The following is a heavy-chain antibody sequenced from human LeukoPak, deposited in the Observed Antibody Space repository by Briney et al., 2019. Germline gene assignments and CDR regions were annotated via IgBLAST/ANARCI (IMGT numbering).Heavy chain of an antibody. CDR2: IYYSGST. D-gene: IGHD3-3*01. CDR3: ARSYDFWSGYYDY. CDR1: GGSISSYY. J-gene: IGHJ4*02. Sequence: PSETLSLTCTVSGGSISSYYWSWIRQPPGKGLELIGYIYYSGSTNYNPSLKSRVTISVDTSKNQFSLKLSSVSAADTAVYYCARSYDFWSGYYDYWGQGTLVTVSS. V-gene: IGHV4-59*01.